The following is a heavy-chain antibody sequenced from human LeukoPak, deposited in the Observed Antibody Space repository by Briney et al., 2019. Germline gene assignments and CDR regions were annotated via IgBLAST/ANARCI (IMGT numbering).Heavy chain of an antibody. D-gene: IGHD1-14*01. V-gene: IGHV3-33*06. CDR2: IWYDGSNK. Sequence: GRSLRLSCAASGFTFSSYGMHWVRQAPGKGLEWVAVIWYDGSNKYYADSVKGRFTISRDNSKNTLYLQMNSLRAEDTAVYYCAKDRPRNRITGYFDYWGQGTLVTVSS. J-gene: IGHJ4*02. CDR3: AKDRPRNRITGYFDY. CDR1: GFTFSSYG.